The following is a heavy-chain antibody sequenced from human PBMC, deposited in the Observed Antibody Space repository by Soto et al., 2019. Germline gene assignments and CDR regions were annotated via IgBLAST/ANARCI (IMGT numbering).Heavy chain of an antibody. D-gene: IGHD3-10*01. CDR3: ARHHGSPGSYFGMDV. V-gene: IGHV5-51*01. CDR1: GYSFTSYW. Sequence: PGASLKISCKGSGYSFTSYWTNWVRQMPGKGLEWMGIIYPGDSDTRYSPSFQGQVTISVDKSINTAYLQWGGLKASDTAVYYCARHHGSPGSYFGMDVWGRGTTVTVSS. J-gene: IGHJ6*02. CDR2: IYPGDSDT.